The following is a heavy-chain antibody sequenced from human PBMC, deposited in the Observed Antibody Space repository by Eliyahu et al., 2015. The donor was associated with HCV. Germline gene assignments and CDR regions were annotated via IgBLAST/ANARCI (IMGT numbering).Heavy chain of an antibody. Sequence: QITLKESGPTLVKPTQTLTLTCTFSGFSLSXSGVGVGWVRQPPGKALEWLALIYWNDNKRYRPSLKSRLTITKDTYKKQVVLTMTNMDPLDTATYYCAHSGQGAVSLGWFDPWGQGTLVTVSS. V-gene: IGHV2-5*01. D-gene: IGHD4/OR15-4a*01. CDR1: GFSLSXSGVG. CDR2: IYWNDNK. CDR3: AHSGQGAVSLGWFDP. J-gene: IGHJ5*02.